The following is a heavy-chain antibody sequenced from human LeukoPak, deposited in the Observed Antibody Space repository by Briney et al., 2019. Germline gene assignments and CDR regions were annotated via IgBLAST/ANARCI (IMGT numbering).Heavy chain of an antibody. V-gene: IGHV3-9*01. CDR2: ISWNSGSI. CDR3: AKDLGATRKGQLGDYFDF. D-gene: IGHD6-6*01. CDR1: GFIFNNYA. J-gene: IGHJ4*02. Sequence: GGSLRLSCAGSGFIFNNYAMHWVRQPPGKGLEWVSGISWNSGSIDYADSVKGRFTISRDNAKNSLYLQMNSLRAEDTAVYYCAKDLGATRKGQLGDYFDFWGQGTLVTVSS.